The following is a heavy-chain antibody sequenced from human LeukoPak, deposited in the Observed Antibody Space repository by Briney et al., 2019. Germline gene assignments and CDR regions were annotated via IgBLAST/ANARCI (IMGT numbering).Heavy chain of an antibody. CDR1: GFTVSSNY. V-gene: IGHV3-53*01. CDR2: IYSGGRT. J-gene: IGHJ1*01. CDR3: AGNWAY. D-gene: IGHD1-1*01. Sequence: GGSLRLSCAASGFTVSSNYMSWVRQAPGKGLEWVSVIYSGGRTYYAESVKGRFTISRDNSKNTMCLQMNSVRAEDTAVYYCAGNWAYWGQGTLVTVSS.